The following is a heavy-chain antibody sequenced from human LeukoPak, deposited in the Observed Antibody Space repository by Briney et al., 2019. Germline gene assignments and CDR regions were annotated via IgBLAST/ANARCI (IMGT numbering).Heavy chain of an antibody. Sequence: SETLSLTCAVSDCSISSYYWNWIRQPPGKGLEWIGNIYNSGSTDYNPSLKSRVTISVNLSKKQISLKLTSVTAADTALYYCARDKGPYWYFDLWGRGTLVTVSS. J-gene: IGHJ2*01. CDR2: IYNSGST. CDR3: ARDKGPYWYFDL. V-gene: IGHV4-59*01. CDR1: DCSISSYY.